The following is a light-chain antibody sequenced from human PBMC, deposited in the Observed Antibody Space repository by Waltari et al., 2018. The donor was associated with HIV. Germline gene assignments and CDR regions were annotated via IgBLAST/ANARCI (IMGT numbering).Light chain of an antibody. Sequence: EIVLTQSPGTLSLSPGERATLSCRSSQSVSSSYFAWYQQKPGQAPSLLISGTSSRATGIPDRFSGRGSGTDFTLTISRLEPEDFAVYYCQQSANSPSLTFGGGTKVEIK. CDR1: QSVSSSY. J-gene: IGKJ4*01. CDR2: GTS. CDR3: QQSANSPSLT. V-gene: IGKV3-20*01.